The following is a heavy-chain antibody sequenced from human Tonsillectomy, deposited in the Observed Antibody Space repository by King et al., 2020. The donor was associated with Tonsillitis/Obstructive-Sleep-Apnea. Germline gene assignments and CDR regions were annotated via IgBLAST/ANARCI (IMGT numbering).Heavy chain of an antibody. CDR3: ARARADFWSGYYEYYFDY. CDR1: GFTFSSYE. V-gene: IGHV3-48*03. D-gene: IGHD3-3*01. Sequence: VQLVESGGGLVQPGGSLRLSCAASGFTFSSYEMSWVRQAPGNGLEWVSYFSSSGSTIYYADSVKGRFTISRDNAKNSLYLQMNSLRAEDTAVYYCARARADFWSGYYEYYFDYWGQGTLVTVSS. J-gene: IGHJ4*02. CDR2: FSSSGSTI.